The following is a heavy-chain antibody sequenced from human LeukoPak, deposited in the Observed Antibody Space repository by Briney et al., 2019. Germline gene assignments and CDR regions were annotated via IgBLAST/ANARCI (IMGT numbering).Heavy chain of an antibody. CDR2: IYYSGNT. V-gene: IGHV4-39*01. Sequence: PSETLSLTCTVSGVSISSSNSYWGWIRQPPGKGLEWIGSIYYSGNTYYNASLKSQVSISIDTSKNQFSLKLTSVTAADTPVYYCARRVRVSARGGSYDYWGQGTLVTVSS. J-gene: IGHJ4*02. CDR1: GVSISSSNSY. CDR3: ARRVRVSARGGSYDY. D-gene: IGHD1-26*01.